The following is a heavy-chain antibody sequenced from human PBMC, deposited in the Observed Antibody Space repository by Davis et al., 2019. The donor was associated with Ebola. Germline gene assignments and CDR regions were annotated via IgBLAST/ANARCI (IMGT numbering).Heavy chain of an antibody. Sequence: GESLKISCAASGFTFGGSAMHWVRQASGKGLEWVGRIRSKANSYATAYAASVKGRFTISRDDSKNTAYLQMNSLKTEDTAVYYCTSTLAVAGHDTVDYWGQGTLVTVSS. D-gene: IGHD6-19*01. CDR3: TSTLAVAGHDTVDY. J-gene: IGHJ4*02. V-gene: IGHV3-73*01. CDR2: IRSKANSYAT. CDR1: GFTFGGSA.